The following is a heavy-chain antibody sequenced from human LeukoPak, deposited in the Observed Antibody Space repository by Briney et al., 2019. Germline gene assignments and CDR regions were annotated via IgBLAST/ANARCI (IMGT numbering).Heavy chain of an antibody. CDR1: GYTFNNNW. CDR2: IKEDGSAK. V-gene: IGHV3-7*05. CDR3: ARYHYGDRALDC. D-gene: IGHD3-10*01. Sequence: GGSLRLSCADSGYTFNNNWLAWVRQAPGKGLEWVANIKEDGSAKNYVDSVKGRFTISRDNAKKSLYLQMNSLRAEDTAVYYCARYHYGDRALDCWGQGTLVTVSS. J-gene: IGHJ4*02.